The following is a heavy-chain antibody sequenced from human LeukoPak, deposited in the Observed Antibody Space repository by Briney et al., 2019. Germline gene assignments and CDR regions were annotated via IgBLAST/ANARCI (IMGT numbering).Heavy chain of an antibody. CDR1: GYSFTNYW. J-gene: IGHJ4*02. Sequence: GESLKISCKGSGYSFTNYWIAWVRQMPGKGLEWMGIIYPGDSDTKYSPSFQGQVTISADKSITTAYLQWSSLKASDTAIYFCARSDYYDSSTQSSGWYFDYWGQGSLVTVSS. CDR3: ARSDYYDSSTQSSGWYFDY. D-gene: IGHD3-22*01. CDR2: IYPGDSDT. V-gene: IGHV5-51*01.